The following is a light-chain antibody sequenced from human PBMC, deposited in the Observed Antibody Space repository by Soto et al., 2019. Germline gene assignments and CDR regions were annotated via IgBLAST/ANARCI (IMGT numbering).Light chain of an antibody. CDR2: SNN. CDR3: CSYAGSYTRVV. CDR1: SSNIGSNT. J-gene: IGLJ2*01. Sequence: QSVLTQPPSASGTPGQRVTISCSGSSSNIGSNTVNWYQQLPGTAPKLLIYSNNQRPSGVPDRFSGSKSGTSASLAISGLQSEDEADYYCCSYAGSYTRVVFGGGTKVTVL. V-gene: IGLV1-44*01.